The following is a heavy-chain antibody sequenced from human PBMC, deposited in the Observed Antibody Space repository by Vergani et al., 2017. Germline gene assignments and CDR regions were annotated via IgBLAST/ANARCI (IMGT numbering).Heavy chain of an antibody. CDR3: ARGSPRGYSRL. J-gene: IGHJ4*02. CDR2: IYTSGST. V-gene: IGHV4-4*08. CDR1: GFTLSHFS. Sequence: VQLVESGGGLVQPGGSLRLYCAASGFTLSHFSMTWVRQAPGKGLEWIGRIYTSGSTNYNPSLKSRVTISVDTSKNQFSLKLSSVTAADTAVYYCARGSPRGYSRLWGQGTLVTVSS. D-gene: IGHD6-13*01.